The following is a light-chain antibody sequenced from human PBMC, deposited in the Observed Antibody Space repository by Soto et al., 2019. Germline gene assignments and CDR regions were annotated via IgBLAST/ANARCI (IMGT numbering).Light chain of an antibody. J-gene: IGKJ1*01. CDR3: QQSYSDPRT. CDR1: QSINSD. V-gene: IGKV1-39*01. CDR2: GPS. Sequence: DIQMTQSPSSLSASVGDRVTITCRVSQSINSDLNWYQQKPGKAPKLLIYGPSSLQSGVSSRFSGSGSKTDFTLTISSLQPEDSAAYHCQQSYSDPRTFGQGTKVEIK.